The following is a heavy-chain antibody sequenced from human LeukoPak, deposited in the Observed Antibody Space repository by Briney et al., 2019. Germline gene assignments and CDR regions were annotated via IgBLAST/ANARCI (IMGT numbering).Heavy chain of an antibody. CDR2: ICYSGST. D-gene: IGHD1-14*01. CDR3: ARLNQGNRFDY. Sequence: SQTLSLTCTVSGGSISSGGFYWSWIRQHPGKGLEWIGYICYSGSTYYNPSLKSRVTISVDTSKNQFSLKLSSVTAADTAVYYCARLNQGNRFDYWGQGTLVTVSS. CDR1: GGSISSGGFY. J-gene: IGHJ4*02. V-gene: IGHV4-31*03.